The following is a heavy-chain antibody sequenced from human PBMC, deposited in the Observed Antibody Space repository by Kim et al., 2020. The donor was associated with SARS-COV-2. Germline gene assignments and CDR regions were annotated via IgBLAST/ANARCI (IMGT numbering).Heavy chain of an antibody. D-gene: IGHD3-22*01. CDR1: GFTFSSYA. J-gene: IGHJ4*01. V-gene: IGHV3-30-3*01. CDR2: ISYDGSNK. CDR3: AREGYYDSSGYSGHFDY. Sequence: GGSLRLSCAASGFTFSSYAMHWVRQAPGKGLEWVAVISYDGSNKYYADSVKGRFTISRDNSKNTLYLQMNSLRAEDTAVYYCAREGYYDSSGYSGHFDY.